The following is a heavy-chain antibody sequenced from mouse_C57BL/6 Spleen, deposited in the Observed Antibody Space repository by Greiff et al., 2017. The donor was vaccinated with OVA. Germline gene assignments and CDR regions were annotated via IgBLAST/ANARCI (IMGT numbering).Heavy chain of an antibody. CDR1: GFTFSDYY. J-gene: IGHJ1*03. CDR2: ISNGGGNT. Sequence: EVMLVESGGGLVQPGGSLKLSCAASGFTFSDYYMYWIRQTPEKRLEWVAYISNGGGNTYYPDTIKGRFTISRDNAKNTLYLQMSRLKSEDTAMYYCARDYGNYVWYFDVWGTGTTVTVSS. CDR3: ARDYGNYVWYFDV. D-gene: IGHD2-1*01. V-gene: IGHV5-12*01.